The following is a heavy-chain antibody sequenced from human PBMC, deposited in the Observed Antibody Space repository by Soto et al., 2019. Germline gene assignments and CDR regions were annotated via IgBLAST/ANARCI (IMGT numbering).Heavy chain of an antibody. CDR1: GFTFSSYS. J-gene: IGHJ6*02. CDR2: ISCSSSYI. V-gene: IGHV3-21*01. CDR3: ARVVDYCDPYYYYGRDV. D-gene: IGHD3-22*01. Sequence: EVQLVESGGGLVKPGGSLRLSCAASGFTFSSYSMNWVRQAPGKGLEWVSSISCSSSYIYYTDSVKGRFTISRDNAKNSLYLQMNSLRAEDTAVYYCARVVDYCDPYYYYGRDVWGQGTTVTVSS.